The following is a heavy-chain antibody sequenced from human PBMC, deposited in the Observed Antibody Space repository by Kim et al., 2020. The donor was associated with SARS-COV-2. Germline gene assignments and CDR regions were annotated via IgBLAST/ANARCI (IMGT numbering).Heavy chain of an antibody. CDR2: T. V-gene: IGHV1-2*02. CDR3: ARGANTLSAFDL. Sequence: TKYAGRFQGRVTMTRDTSISTVYMEWSRLKSDDTAVYYCARGANTLSAFDLWGQGTMVTVSS. J-gene: IGHJ3*01.